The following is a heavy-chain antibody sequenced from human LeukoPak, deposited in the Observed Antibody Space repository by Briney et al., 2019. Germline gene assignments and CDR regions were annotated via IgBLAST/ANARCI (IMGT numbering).Heavy chain of an antibody. CDR2: IYYSGST. J-gene: IGHJ4*02. CDR3: ARVEGRDFWSGIYYFDY. Sequence: SETLSLTCAVYGGSFSGYYWSWIRQPPGKGLEWIEYIYYSGSTNYNPSLKSRVTISVDTSKNQFSLKLSSVTAADTAVYYCARVEGRDFWSGIYYFDYWGQGTLVTVSS. V-gene: IGHV4-59*01. CDR1: GGSFSGYY. D-gene: IGHD3-3*01.